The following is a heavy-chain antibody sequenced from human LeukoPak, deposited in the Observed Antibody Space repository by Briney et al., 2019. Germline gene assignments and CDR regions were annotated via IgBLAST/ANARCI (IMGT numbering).Heavy chain of an antibody. CDR2: IYYSGRT. J-gene: IGHJ6*03. D-gene: IGHD6-13*01. CDR3: ARGVRGQQPVYYYYYYMDV. V-gene: IGHV4-59*01. CDR1: GGSISSYY. Sequence: PSETLSLTCTVSGGSISSYYWSWLPQPPGKGLEWIGYIYYSGRTNFNPTLKSRVTISVDTSKNQFSLKLSSVTAADTAGYYCARGVRGQQPVYYYYYYMDVWGKGTTVTVSS.